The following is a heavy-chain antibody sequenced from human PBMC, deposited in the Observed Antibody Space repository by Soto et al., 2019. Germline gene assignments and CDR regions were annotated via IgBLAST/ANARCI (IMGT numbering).Heavy chain of an antibody. J-gene: IGHJ5*02. D-gene: IGHD1-26*01. Sequence: QVQLQQWGAGLLKPSETLSLTCAVYGGSLSDYYWSWIRQPPVKGLEWIGEINHSGSTNYNPSLKSRVTISVDTSKNQFFLKLNSVTAADTAVYYCSRNVGGSWGQGTLVTVSS. V-gene: IGHV4-34*01. CDR2: INHSGST. CDR1: GGSLSDYY. CDR3: SRNVGGS.